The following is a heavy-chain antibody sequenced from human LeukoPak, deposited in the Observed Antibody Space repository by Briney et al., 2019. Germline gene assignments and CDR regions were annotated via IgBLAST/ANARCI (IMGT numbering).Heavy chain of an antibody. CDR2: ISHIGST. V-gene: IGHV4-59*12. Sequence: SETLSLTCSVSGGSISSDSWSWIRQPPGKGLEWIGYISHIGSTNYNPSLKSRVTISVDTSKNQFSLKLSSVTAADTAVYYCARPGRGYSYGKNTYYFDYWGQGTLVTVSS. D-gene: IGHD5-18*01. CDR1: GGSISSDS. J-gene: IGHJ4*02. CDR3: ARPGRGYSYGKNTYYFDY.